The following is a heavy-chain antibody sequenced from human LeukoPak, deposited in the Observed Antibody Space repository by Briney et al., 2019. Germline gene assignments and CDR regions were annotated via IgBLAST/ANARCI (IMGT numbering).Heavy chain of an antibody. CDR2: ISSVGSTM. Sequence: AGGSLRLSCAASGFTFSSYAMSWVRQAPGKGLEWVSYISSVGSTMYYADSVRGRFTISRDNAKNSLFLQMNSLRAEDTAVYYCARADVYGDSTIYYWGQGTLVSVSS. CDR1: GFTFSSYA. V-gene: IGHV3-48*03. D-gene: IGHD4-17*01. J-gene: IGHJ4*02. CDR3: ARADVYGDSTIYY.